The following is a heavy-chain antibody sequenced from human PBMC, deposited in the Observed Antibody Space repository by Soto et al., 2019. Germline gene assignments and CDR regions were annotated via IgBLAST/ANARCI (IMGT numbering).Heavy chain of an antibody. D-gene: IGHD2-21*02. CDR2: IHPSGGGS. V-gene: IGHV1-46*02. Sequence: GASVKVSRKPSGYTLNTYYLHWVRQAPGQCLEWMGIIHPSGGGSTYAQKFLGRVTMTRDTSTSTVFMELSSLRSADTAVYYCARGGHIAVVTASFDYWGQGTLVTVSS. CDR3: ARGGHIAVVTASFDY. CDR1: GYTLNTYY. J-gene: IGHJ4*02.